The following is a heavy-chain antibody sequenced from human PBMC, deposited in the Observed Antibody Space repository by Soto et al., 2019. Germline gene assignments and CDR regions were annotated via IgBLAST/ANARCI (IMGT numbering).Heavy chain of an antibody. CDR3: ARGGHVVVVTAALDY. V-gene: IGHV1-46*01. Sequence: QVQLMQSGAVVKKPGASVKVSCKASGDTFTDYYIHWVRQAPGQGLEWMGTVNPSGGHTTYAQHFLGRVNMTRDTSTNTLYMELTSLTSDDTAIYYCARGGHVVVVTAALDYWGQGTLVTVSS. J-gene: IGHJ4*02. D-gene: IGHD2-21*02. CDR1: GDTFTDYY. CDR2: VNPSGGHT.